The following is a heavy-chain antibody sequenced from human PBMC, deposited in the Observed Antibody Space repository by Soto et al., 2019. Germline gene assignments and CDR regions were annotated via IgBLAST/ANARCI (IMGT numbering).Heavy chain of an antibody. CDR1: GGSISSSSYY. Sequence: QLQLQESGPGLVKPSETLSLTCTVSGGSISSSSYYWGWIRQPPGKGLEWIGSIYYSGSTYYNPSLKSRVPISVDTSKNQFSLKLSSVTAADTAVYYCARTNDVGYCSGGSCYSGWYFDLWGRGTLVTVSS. CDR2: IYYSGST. CDR3: ARTNDVGYCSGGSCYSGWYFDL. D-gene: IGHD2-15*01. J-gene: IGHJ2*01. V-gene: IGHV4-39*01.